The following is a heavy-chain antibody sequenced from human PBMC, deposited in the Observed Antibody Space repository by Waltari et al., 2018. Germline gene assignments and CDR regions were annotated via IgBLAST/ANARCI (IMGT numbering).Heavy chain of an antibody. Sequence: QITLKESGPTLVKPTQTLTLTCTFSGFSLSTSGVGVGWIRQPPGKALECLALIYWDDDKRYSPSLKSRLTITKDTSKNQVVLTMTNMDPVDTATYYCAHSSFYDFWSGYSWYFYYWGQGTLVTVSS. CDR1: GFSLSTSGVG. V-gene: IGHV2-5*02. CDR2: IYWDDDK. CDR3: AHSSFYDFWSGYSWYFYY. D-gene: IGHD3-3*01. J-gene: IGHJ4*02.